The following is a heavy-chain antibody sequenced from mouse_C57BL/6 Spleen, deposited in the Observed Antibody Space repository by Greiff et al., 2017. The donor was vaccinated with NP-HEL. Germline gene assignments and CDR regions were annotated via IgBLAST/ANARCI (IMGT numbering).Heavy chain of an antibody. Sequence: QVQLQQSGAELVRPGTSVKLSCKASGYAFTNYLIEWVKQRPGQGLEWIGVINPGRGGTNYNEKFKGKATLTADKSSSTTYMQISSLTSEDSAVYFCARSYYGSSYGYAMDYWGQGTSVTVSS. D-gene: IGHD1-1*01. CDR2: INPGRGGT. V-gene: IGHV1-54*01. J-gene: IGHJ4*01. CDR1: GYAFTNYL. CDR3: ARSYYGSSYGYAMDY.